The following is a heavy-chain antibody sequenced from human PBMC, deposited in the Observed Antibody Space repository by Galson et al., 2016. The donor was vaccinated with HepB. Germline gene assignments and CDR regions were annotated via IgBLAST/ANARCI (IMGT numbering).Heavy chain of an antibody. CDR3: AKEATATTGAKTKRVWYFDL. Sequence: SLRLSCAAPGFTFSTYSMDWVRQAPGKGLEWISYISTSSSTIYYADSVKCRFTISRDDATNSLYLQMNSLRDEDTAVYYCAKEATATTGAKTKRVWYFDLWGRGTLVTVSS. V-gene: IGHV3-48*02. CDR2: ISTSSSTI. J-gene: IGHJ2*01. CDR1: GFTFSTYS. D-gene: IGHD1-7*01.